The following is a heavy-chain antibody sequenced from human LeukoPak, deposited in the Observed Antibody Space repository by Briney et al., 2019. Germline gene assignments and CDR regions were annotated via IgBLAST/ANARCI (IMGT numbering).Heavy chain of an antibody. CDR2: IRYDGINK. CDR3: ARVPYYYDSSGYYFLVDY. Sequence: GGSLRLSCAASGFTFSTYGMHWVRQAPGKGLEWVAFIRYDGINKYYPDSVKGRFTISRDNAKNSLYLQMNSLRAEDTAVYYCARVPYYYDSSGYYFLVDYWGQGTLVTVSS. V-gene: IGHV3-30*02. CDR1: GFTFSTYG. J-gene: IGHJ4*02. D-gene: IGHD3-22*01.